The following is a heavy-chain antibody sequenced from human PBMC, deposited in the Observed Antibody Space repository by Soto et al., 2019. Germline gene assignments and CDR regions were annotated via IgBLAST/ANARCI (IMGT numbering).Heavy chain of an antibody. Sequence: QPQLVQSGAELKKPGSSVKVSCKASGGTFSSNAISWVRQAPGQGLEWLGGIIPIYDTSNYAEKFQGRVTSSADRSTSTAYMELRSLRSEDTAVYYCARGAVMSVIPPRYTTDVWGQGTTVTVSS. CDR1: GGTFSSNA. CDR2: IIPIYDTS. CDR3: ARGAVMSVIPPRYTTDV. J-gene: IGHJ6*02. V-gene: IGHV1-69*06. D-gene: IGHD2-8*02.